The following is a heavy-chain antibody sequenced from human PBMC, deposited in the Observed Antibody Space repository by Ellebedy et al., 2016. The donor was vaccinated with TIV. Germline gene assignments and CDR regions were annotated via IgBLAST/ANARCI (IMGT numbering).Heavy chain of an antibody. CDR1: GGSISSYY. V-gene: IGHV4-59*01. CDR3: ARVFSEFEYYNILTGYYWFDP. Sequence: MPSETLSLTCTVSGGSISSYYWSWIRQSPGKGLEWIGYIYYSGSTNCNPSLKSRVTILVDTSKNQFSLKLSSVTAADTAVYYCARVFSEFEYYNILTGYYWFDPWGPGALVTVSS. J-gene: IGHJ5*02. CDR2: IYYSGST. D-gene: IGHD3-9*01.